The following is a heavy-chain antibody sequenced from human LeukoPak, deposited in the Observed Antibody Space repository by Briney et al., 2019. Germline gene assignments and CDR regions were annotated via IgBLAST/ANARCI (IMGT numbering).Heavy chain of an antibody. D-gene: IGHD3-10*01. CDR1: GFSFSGYE. V-gene: IGHV3-48*03. J-gene: IGHJ2*01. Sequence: HPGGSLRLSCAASGFSFSGYEMNWVRQAPGKGLEWVSYISSTSITMYYADSVKGLFTISRDNAKNSLYLQMNSLRAEDTAVYYCARDMERSFWYFDLWGRGTLVTVSS. CDR3: ARDMERSFWYFDL. CDR2: ISSTSITM.